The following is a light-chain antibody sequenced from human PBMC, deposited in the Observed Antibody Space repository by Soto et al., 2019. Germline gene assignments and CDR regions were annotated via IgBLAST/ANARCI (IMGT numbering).Light chain of an antibody. V-gene: IGKV3-11*01. CDR3: QLRSNSLG. J-gene: IGKJ4*01. CDR1: QSVTIY. CDR2: DAS. Sequence: ESVLTHSPATLSLTPGERATLSCRASQSVTIYLAWYQHTHAQAPRLLIYDASNSATGIPARISGSGSWTDLTINTRSLEPEYFAVYYCQLRSNSLGFGGGTKVDI.